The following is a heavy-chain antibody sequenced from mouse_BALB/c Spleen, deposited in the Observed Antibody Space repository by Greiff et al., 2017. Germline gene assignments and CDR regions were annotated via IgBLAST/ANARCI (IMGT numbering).Heavy chain of an antibody. Sequence: EVKLMESGPELVKPGASVKMSCKASGYTFTSYVMHWVKQKPGQGLEWIGYINPYNDGTKYNEKFKGKATLTSDKSSSTAYMELSSLTSEDSAVYYCAKGKYGNYGPLAYWGQGTLVTVSA. J-gene: IGHJ3*01. CDR2: INPYNDGT. CDR3: AKGKYGNYGPLAY. D-gene: IGHD2-1*01. CDR1: GYTFTSYV. V-gene: IGHV1-14*01.